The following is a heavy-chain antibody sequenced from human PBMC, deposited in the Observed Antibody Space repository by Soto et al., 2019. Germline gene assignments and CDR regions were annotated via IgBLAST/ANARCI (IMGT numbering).Heavy chain of an antibody. V-gene: IGHV3-23*04. CDR1: GFTFSSYA. D-gene: IGHD6-13*01. J-gene: IGHJ5*02. CDR2: ITGSGAGS. Sequence: EVQLVESGGGWLQPGGSLRLSCAASGFTFSSYAMNWVRQAPGKGLEWVSGITGSGAGSYYSDSVKGRFTISRDISKTTLYLQMNSLRAEDTAVYYCAKAYSNSWLNDWFDPWGQGTLVTVSS. CDR3: AKAYSNSWLNDWFDP.